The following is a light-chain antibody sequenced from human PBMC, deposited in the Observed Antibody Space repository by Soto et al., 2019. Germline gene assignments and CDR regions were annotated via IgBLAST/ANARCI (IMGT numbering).Light chain of an antibody. J-gene: IGKJ4*01. CDR2: AAS. Sequence: DIQMTQSPSSLSASVGDRVTITCRASQNISNYLNWYQQKPGKAPKLLIYAASSLQSGVPSRFSGSGSGAEFTLTFSSLQPEDFATYYCQQSYSNPLPSGEVTKVDMK. CDR3: QQSYSNPLP. CDR1: QNISNY. V-gene: IGKV1-39*01.